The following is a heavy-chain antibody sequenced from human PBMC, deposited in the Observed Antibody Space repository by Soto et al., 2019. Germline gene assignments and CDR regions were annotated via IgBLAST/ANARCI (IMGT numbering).Heavy chain of an antibody. CDR2: IYHTGTT. V-gene: IGHV4-30-2*01. D-gene: IGHD3-22*01. Sequence: SETLSLTCTVSGDSISSYSWTWIRHPPGKGLEWIGYIYHTGTTYYNMSLKSRVTISVDRSKNQFSLKLSSVTAADTAVYYCARGINYYDSSGDSWFGPWGQGTLVTVSS. CDR3: ARGINYYDSSGDSWFGP. J-gene: IGHJ5*02. CDR1: GDSISSYS.